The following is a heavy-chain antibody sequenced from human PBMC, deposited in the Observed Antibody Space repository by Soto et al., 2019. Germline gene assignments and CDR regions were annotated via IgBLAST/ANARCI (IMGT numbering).Heavy chain of an antibody. Sequence: QLQLQESGPGLVKPSETLSLTCTVSGGSISSSSYYWGWIRQPPGKGLEWIGSIYYSGSTYYNPSLKRRVTISVDTSKNQFSLKLSSVTAADAAVYYCARQDTIFGVVTAGGAFDIWGQGTMVTVSS. J-gene: IGHJ3*02. D-gene: IGHD3-3*01. CDR2: IYYSGST. CDR1: GGSISSSSYY. V-gene: IGHV4-39*01. CDR3: ARQDTIFGVVTAGGAFDI.